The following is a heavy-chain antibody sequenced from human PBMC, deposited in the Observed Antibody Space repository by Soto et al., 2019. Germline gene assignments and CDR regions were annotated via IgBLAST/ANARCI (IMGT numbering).Heavy chain of an antibody. Sequence: EVQLVESGGGLVQPGGSLKLSCAASGFTFSGSAMHWVRQASGKGLGWVGRIRSKANSYATAYAASVKGRFTISRDDSKNTAYLQMNSLKTEDTAVYYCTSLYDYYGMDVWGQGTTVTVSS. V-gene: IGHV3-73*01. CDR1: GFTFSGSA. J-gene: IGHJ6*02. CDR3: TSLYDYYGMDV. CDR2: IRSKANSYAT.